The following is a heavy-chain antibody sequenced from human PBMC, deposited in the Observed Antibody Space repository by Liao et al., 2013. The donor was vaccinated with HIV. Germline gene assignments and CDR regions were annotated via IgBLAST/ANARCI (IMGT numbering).Heavy chain of an antibody. Sequence: QVQLQQWGAGLLKPSETLSLTCAVYGGSFSGYYWSWIRQPPGKGLEWIGEINHSGSTNYNPSLKSRVTISVDTSKNQFSLKLSSVTAADTAVYYCARGPSPPYYDFWSGSFDAFDIWGQGTMVTVSS. CDR1: GGSFSGYY. V-gene: IGHV4-34*01. CDR3: ARGPSPPYYDFWSGSFDAFDI. J-gene: IGHJ3*02. CDR2: INHSGST. D-gene: IGHD3-3*01.